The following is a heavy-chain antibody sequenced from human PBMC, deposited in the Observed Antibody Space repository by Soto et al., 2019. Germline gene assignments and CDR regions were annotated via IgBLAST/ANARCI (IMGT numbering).Heavy chain of an antibody. CDR3: AKDWLTVAGPSDY. CDR1: GFNFSSYG. V-gene: IGHV3-30*18. CDR2: ISYDGGDE. D-gene: IGHD6-19*01. Sequence: QVQLAESVGGVVQPGRCLRLSCAASGFNFSSYGMHLVRQAPGKALEWVALISYDGGDEYYADSVKGRFTICRDDSKNTLYRQMNSLRGEDTALYYCAKDWLTVAGPSDYWGQGTLVTVSS. J-gene: IGHJ4*02.